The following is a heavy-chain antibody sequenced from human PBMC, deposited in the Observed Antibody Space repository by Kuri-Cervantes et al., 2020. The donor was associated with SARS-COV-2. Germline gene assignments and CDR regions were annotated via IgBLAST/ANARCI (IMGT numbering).Heavy chain of an antibody. V-gene: IGHV3-23*01. Sequence: GGSLRLSCAASGFTFSSYAMSWVRQAPGKGLEWVSAISGSGGSTYYADSVKGRFTISRDNAKNTLYLQMNSLRAEDTAVYYCARDGGYRTSSSFDYWGQGTLVTVSS. CDR1: GFTFSSYA. CDR3: ARDGGYRTSSSFDY. CDR2: ISGSGGST. J-gene: IGHJ4*02. D-gene: IGHD3-16*02.